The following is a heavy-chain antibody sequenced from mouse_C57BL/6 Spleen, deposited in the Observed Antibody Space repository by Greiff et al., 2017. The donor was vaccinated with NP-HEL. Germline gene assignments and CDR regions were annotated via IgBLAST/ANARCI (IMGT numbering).Heavy chain of an antibody. Sequence: EVKLMESGGGLVKPGGSLKLSCAASGFTFSDYGMHWVRQAPEKGLEWVAYISSGSSTIYYADTVKGRFTISRDNAKNTLFLQMTSLRSEDTAMYYCARHGYYCFDYWGQGTTLTVSS. V-gene: IGHV5-17*01. CDR2: ISSGSSTI. D-gene: IGHD2-3*01. CDR1: GFTFSDYG. CDR3: ARHGYYCFDY. J-gene: IGHJ2*01.